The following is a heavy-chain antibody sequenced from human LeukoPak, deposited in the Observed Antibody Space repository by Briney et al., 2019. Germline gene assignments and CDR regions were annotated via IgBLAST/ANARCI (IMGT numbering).Heavy chain of an antibody. CDR2: ISSSSSTI. D-gene: IGHD5-12*01. CDR3: ARGGGYDSGDY. J-gene: IGHJ4*02. V-gene: IGHV3-48*01. CDR1: GFTFSSYS. Sequence: GGSLRLSCAASGFTFSSYSMNWVRQAPGKGLEWVSYISSSSSTIYYADSVKGRFTISRDNAKNSLYLQMNSLRAEDTAVYFCARGGGYDSGDYWGQGTLVTVSS.